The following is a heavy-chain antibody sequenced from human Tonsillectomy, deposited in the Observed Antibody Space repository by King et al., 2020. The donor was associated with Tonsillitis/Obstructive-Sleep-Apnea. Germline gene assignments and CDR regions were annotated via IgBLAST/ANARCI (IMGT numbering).Heavy chain of an antibody. CDR1: GFTFGDHA. Sequence: VQLVESGGDLVQPGRSLRLSCTDSGFTFGDHAMSWVRQAPGKGLEWVGFIRSKPYGGTTEYAASVKGRFTISRDDSNSIAYLQMNNLKTEDTAMYYCTRVAGLVGVPVAPEGWFDPWGQGTLVIVSS. J-gene: IGHJ5*02. CDR3: TRVAGLVGVPVAPEGWFDP. D-gene: IGHD2-2*01. V-gene: IGHV3-49*04. CDR2: IRSKPYGGTT.